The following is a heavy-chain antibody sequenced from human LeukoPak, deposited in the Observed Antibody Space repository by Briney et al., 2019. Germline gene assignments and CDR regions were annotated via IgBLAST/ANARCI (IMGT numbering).Heavy chain of an antibody. Sequence: PSETLSLTCAVYGRSISSYYWSWVRQPPGKGLGWVGYIYYSGSTNYNPSLKSRVTISVDTSKNQFSLKLSSVTAADTAVYYCARGLQATVTRGFDYWGQGTLVTVSS. V-gene: IGHV4-59*13. CDR3: ARGLQATVTRGFDY. CDR2: IYYSGST. J-gene: IGHJ4*02. D-gene: IGHD4-11*01. CDR1: GRSISSYY.